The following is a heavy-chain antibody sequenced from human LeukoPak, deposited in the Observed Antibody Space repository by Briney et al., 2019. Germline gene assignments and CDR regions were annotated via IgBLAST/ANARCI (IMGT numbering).Heavy chain of an antibody. V-gene: IGHV4-30-4*01. CDR2: IYYSGST. J-gene: IGHJ4*02. Sequence: SETLSLTCTVSGGSISSYYWSWIRQPPGKGLEWIGYIYYSGSTYYNPSLKSRVAISVDTSKNQFSLKLSSVTAADTAVYYCARVRYFDLLPFDCWGQGTLVTVSS. D-gene: IGHD3-9*01. CDR1: GGSISSYY. CDR3: ARVRYFDLLPFDC.